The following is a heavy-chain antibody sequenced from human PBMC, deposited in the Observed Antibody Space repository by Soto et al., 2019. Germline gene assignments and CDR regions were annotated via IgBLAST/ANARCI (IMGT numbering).Heavy chain of an antibody. CDR1: GFTFSNFG. CDR2: ISYDGSNK. CDR3: AKDKLSSTDAFDS. V-gene: IGHV3-30*18. J-gene: IGHJ3*02. Sequence: PGGSLRLSCAASGFTFSNFGMHWVRQAPGKGLEWVALISYDGSNKYYADSVKGRFTISRDTSKNTLYLQMSSLRAEDTAVYYCAKDKLSSTDAFDSWGQGTMVTVS.